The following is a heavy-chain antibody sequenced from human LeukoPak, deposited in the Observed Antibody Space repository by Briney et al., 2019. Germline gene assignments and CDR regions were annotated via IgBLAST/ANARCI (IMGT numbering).Heavy chain of an antibody. V-gene: IGHV3-30*02. CDR3: AKPAGIAAAADDAFDI. CDR2: IRYDGSNK. D-gene: IGHD6-13*01. CDR1: GFTFSSYG. J-gene: IGHJ3*02. Sequence: GGSLRLSCAASGFTFSSYGMHWVRQAPGKGLEWVAFIRYDGSNKYYADSVKGRFTISRDNSKNTLYLQMNSLRAEDTAVYYCAKPAGIAAAADDAFDIWGQGTMVTVSS.